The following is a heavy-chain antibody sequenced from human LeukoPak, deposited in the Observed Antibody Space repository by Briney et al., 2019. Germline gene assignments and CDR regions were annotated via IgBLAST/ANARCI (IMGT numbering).Heavy chain of an antibody. Sequence: ASVKVSCKASGGTFSSYAISWVRQAPGQGLEWMGWMNPNSGNTGYAQKFQGRVTMTRNTSISTAYMELGSLRSEDTAVYYCARSRSGWYRGVPGHWGQGTLVTVSS. CDR3: ARSRSGWYRGVPGH. V-gene: IGHV1-8*02. CDR2: MNPNSGNT. J-gene: IGHJ1*01. CDR1: GGTFSSYA. D-gene: IGHD6-19*01.